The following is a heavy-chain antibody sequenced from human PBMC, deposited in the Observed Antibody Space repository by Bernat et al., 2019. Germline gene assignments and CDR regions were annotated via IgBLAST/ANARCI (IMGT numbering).Heavy chain of an antibody. Sequence: EVQLVESGGGLVQPGGSLRLSCAASGFTFSSYWMHWVRQAPGKGLEWVSYIGGSGTTIYYADSLKGRFTISRDNAKNSLYLQMNSLRAEDTAVYYCAREITLTPDAFDIWGQGTMVTVSS. D-gene: IGHD3-22*01. J-gene: IGHJ3*02. CDR1: GFTFSSYW. CDR2: IGGSGTTI. V-gene: IGHV3-48*04. CDR3: AREITLTPDAFDI.